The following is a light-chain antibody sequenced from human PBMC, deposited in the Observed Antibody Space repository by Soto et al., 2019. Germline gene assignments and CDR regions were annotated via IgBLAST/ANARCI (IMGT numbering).Light chain of an antibody. CDR2: KAS. Sequence: DIQMTQSPSTLSASVGDRVTITCRASQNINTWLAWYQQKPGKGPKLLIYKASILETGVPSRFSGSGSGTEFTLTISSLQPDDFASYYCQQYQIYIPLTFGGGTKWIS. J-gene: IGKJ4*01. CDR3: QQYQIYIPLT. V-gene: IGKV1-5*03. CDR1: QNINTW.